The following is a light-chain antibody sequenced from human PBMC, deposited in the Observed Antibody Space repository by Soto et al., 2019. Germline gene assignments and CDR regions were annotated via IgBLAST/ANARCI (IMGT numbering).Light chain of an antibody. Sequence: EIVLTQSPVTLSLSPGERATLSCRASQSVSSSYLAWYQQKPGQAPRLPIYGASSRATGIPDRFSGSGSGTDFTLTIIRLEPEDFAVYYCQQYGSSPSTFGQGTRLEIK. CDR1: QSVSSSY. V-gene: IGKV3-20*01. J-gene: IGKJ5*01. CDR2: GAS. CDR3: QQYGSSPST.